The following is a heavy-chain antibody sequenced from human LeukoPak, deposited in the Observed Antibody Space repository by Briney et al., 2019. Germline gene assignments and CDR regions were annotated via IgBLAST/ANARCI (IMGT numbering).Heavy chain of an antibody. CDR2: ISYDGSNK. CDR1: GFTFSSYA. J-gene: IGHJ4*02. D-gene: IGHD3-22*01. Sequence: GRSLRLSCAASGFTFSSYAMHWVRQAPGKGLEWVAVISYDGSNKYYADSVKGRFTISRDNSKNTLYLQMNSLRAEDTAVYYCARDKNPPLSSGYSLFGYWGQGTLVTVSS. CDR3: ARDKNPPLSSGYSLFGY. V-gene: IGHV3-30*04.